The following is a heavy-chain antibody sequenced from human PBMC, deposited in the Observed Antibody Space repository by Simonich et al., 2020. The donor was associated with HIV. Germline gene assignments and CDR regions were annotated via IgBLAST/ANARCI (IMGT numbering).Heavy chain of an antibody. D-gene: IGHD2-15*01. CDR3: ARAHQNILFDN. J-gene: IGHJ4*02. CDR1: GYSISSGYF. Sequence: QVQLQESGPGLVKPSETLSLICNVSGYSISSGYFWGWIRQPPGKGLEWIGSSYRRGTTYYNPSLKSRITISVATSKNQFSLKMTSVTAADTALYYCARAHQNILFDNWGLGTLVTVSS. CDR2: SYRRGTT. V-gene: IGHV4-38-2*02.